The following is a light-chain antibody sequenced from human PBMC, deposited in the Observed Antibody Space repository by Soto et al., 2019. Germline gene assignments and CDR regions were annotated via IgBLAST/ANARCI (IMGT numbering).Light chain of an antibody. V-gene: IGLV1-44*01. CDR2: SNN. J-gene: IGLJ2*01. CDR3: AARDVSLNDVV. Sequence: QSVLTQPPSASGTPGQRVTISCSGSSSNIGSNAVYWYQQLPGTAPTLLIYSNNQRPSGVPDRFSGSKSGTSASLAISGLQSEDEADYYCAARDVSLNDVVFGGGTKLTVL. CDR1: SSNIGSNA.